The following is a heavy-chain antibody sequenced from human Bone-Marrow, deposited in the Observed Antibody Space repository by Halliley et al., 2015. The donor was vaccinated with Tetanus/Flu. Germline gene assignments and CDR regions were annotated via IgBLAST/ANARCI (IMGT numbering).Heavy chain of an antibody. J-gene: IGHJ6*02. D-gene: IGHD3-22*01. Sequence: ISDDGSNKDYADPVKGRFTIPRDNSRSTLYLQMNSLRPEDTAVYYCAKVPYYYDGSGYYVWGQGTPVTVSS. CDR3: AKVPYYYDGSGYYV. CDR2: ISDDGSNK. V-gene: IGHV3-30*18.